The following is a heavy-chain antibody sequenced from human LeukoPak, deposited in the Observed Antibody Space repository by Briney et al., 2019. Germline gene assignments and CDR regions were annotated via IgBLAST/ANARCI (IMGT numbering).Heavy chain of an antibody. D-gene: IGHD3-10*01. CDR1: GYTFTGYY. J-gene: IGHJ4*02. CDR2: INPNSGGT. CDR3: VRDFVGSGFDFDY. V-gene: IGHV1-2*02. Sequence: ASVKVSCKASGYTFTGYYMHWVRQAPGQGLEWMGWINPNSGGTNYAQKFQGRVTMTRDTSISTAYMELSRLRSDDTAVYYCVRDFVGSGFDFDYWGQGTLVTVSS.